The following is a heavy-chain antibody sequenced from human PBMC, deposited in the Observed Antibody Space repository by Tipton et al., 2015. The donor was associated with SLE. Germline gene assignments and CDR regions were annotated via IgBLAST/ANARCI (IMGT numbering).Heavy chain of an antibody. CDR2: ISGSGNTI. D-gene: IGHD6-13*01. CDR3: AREGVSSPDY. CDR1: GLKFDDYA. J-gene: IGHJ4*02. V-gene: IGHV3-48*03. Sequence: SLRLSCAASGLKFDDYAMHWVRQAPGKGLEWVSYISGSGNTIYYADSVKGRFTISRDNAKSSVYLQMNSLRADDTAVYYCAREGVSSPDYWGQGTLVTVSS.